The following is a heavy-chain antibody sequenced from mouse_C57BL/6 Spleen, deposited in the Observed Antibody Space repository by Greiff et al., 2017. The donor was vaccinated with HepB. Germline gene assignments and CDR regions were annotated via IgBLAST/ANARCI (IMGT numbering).Heavy chain of an antibody. D-gene: IGHD2-4*01. J-gene: IGHJ1*03. V-gene: IGHV2-2*01. Sequence: VQRVESGPGLVQPSQSLSITCTVSGFSLTSYGVHWVRQSPGKGLEWLGVIWSGGSTDYNAAFISRLSISKDNSKSQVFFKMNSLQADDTAIYYCAKGGITKGWYFDVWGTGTTVTVSS. CDR3: AKGGITKGWYFDV. CDR2: IWSGGST. CDR1: GFSLTSYG.